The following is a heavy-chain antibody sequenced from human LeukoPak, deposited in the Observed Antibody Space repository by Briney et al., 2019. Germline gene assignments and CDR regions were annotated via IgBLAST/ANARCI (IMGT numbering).Heavy chain of an antibody. J-gene: IGHJ4*02. CDR1: GSTFSSYA. Sequence: PGGSLRLSCAASGSTFSSYALSWVRQAPGKGLEWVSAISGSGGSTDYADSVKGRFTISRDNSKNTLYLQMNSLRAEDTAVYYCAKENYDILTGYPIDYWGQGTLVTVSS. CDR3: AKENYDILTGYPIDY. D-gene: IGHD3-9*01. V-gene: IGHV3-23*01. CDR2: ISGSGGST.